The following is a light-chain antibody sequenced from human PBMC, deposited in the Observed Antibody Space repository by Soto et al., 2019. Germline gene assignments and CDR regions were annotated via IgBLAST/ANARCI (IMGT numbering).Light chain of an antibody. CDR2: DAS. CDR3: QQRGT. V-gene: IGKV3-11*01. J-gene: IGKJ1*01. Sequence: EIVLTQSPGTLSLSPGERATLSCRASQSINSNLAWYQQKPGQAPRLLIYDASNRATGIPARFSGSGSGTDFTLTISSLEPEDFAVYYCQQRGTFGQGTKVDIK. CDR1: QSINSN.